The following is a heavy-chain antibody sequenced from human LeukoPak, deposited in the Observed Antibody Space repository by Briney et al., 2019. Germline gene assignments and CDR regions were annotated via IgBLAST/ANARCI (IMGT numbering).Heavy chain of an antibody. D-gene: IGHD2-21*02. V-gene: IGHV4-31*03. CDR1: GGSFSSGFY. J-gene: IGHJ4*02. CDR3: ARAMTSHYFDY. CDR2: IYYSGGT. Sequence: SQTLSLTCTVSGGSFSSGFYWSRIRQHPGQGLEWIGYIYYSGGTYYNPSLKSRVSILLDTSKKQFSLKLTSVTVADTAVYYCARAMTSHYFDYWGQGTLVTVSS.